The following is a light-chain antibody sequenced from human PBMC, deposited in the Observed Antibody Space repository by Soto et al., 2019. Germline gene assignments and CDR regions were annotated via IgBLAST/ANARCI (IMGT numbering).Light chain of an antibody. J-gene: IGLJ3*02. CDR3: VLYMGTGISV. CDR1: SGSVSTSYY. Sequence: HTVVTQEPSFSVSPGRTVTLTCGLSSGSVSTSYYPSWYQLTPGQAPRTLIYSTNTRSSGVPNRFSGSILENKAALTITGAQADDESDYYCVLYMGTGISVFGGGTKVTVL. CDR2: STN. V-gene: IGLV8-61*01.